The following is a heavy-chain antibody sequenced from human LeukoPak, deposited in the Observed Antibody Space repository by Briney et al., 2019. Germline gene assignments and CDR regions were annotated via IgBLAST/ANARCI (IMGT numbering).Heavy chain of an antibody. CDR3: AIPPLSGTGSSRPLAEIDV. D-gene: IGHD3-10*01. CDR2: ISHTGSTM. Sequence: GGSLRLSCAASGFTFSSYSMNWVRQAPGKGLEWVSYISHTGSTMSYADSVKGRFTISRDNARNSLHLQMNSLRAEDTAVYYCAIPPLSGTGSSRPLAEIDVWGQGTTVTVSS. V-gene: IGHV3-48*04. J-gene: IGHJ6*02. CDR1: GFTFSSYS.